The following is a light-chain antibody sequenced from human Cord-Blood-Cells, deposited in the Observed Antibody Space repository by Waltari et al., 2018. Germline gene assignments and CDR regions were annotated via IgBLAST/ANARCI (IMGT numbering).Light chain of an antibody. Sequence: EIVLTQSPGTLSLSPGESATLSCRASQIVSSSYLAWYQQNPGQAPRLLIYGASSTATGIPGRFSGSGSGTDFTLTISRLEPEDFAVYYCQQYGSSPTWTCGQGTKGEIK. J-gene: IGKJ1*01. CDR3: QQYGSSPTWT. V-gene: IGKV3-20*01. CDR2: GAS. CDR1: QIVSSSY.